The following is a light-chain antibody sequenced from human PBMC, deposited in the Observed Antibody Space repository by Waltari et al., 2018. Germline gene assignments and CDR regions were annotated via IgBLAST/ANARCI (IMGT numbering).Light chain of an antibody. J-gene: IGKJ2*01. CDR3: QQRSNWTPHT. Sequence: EIVLTQSPATLSLSPGDTATLSFRASQSVCSYLAWYQQKPGQPPRLLIYDASNRATSVPARFRGSGSGTDFTRTISSLEAEDFAVYYCQQRSNWTPHTFGQGARLEIK. CDR1: QSVCSY. CDR2: DAS. V-gene: IGKV3-11*01.